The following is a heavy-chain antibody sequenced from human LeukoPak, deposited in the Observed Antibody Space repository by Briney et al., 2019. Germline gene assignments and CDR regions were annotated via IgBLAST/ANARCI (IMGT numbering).Heavy chain of an antibody. V-gene: IGHV4-39*02. CDR3: ARAVSSWYFDY. CDR1: GDSINNNNYY. CDR2: IYYNGRT. J-gene: IGHJ4*02. D-gene: IGHD6-13*01. Sequence: PSETLSLTCTVSGDSINNNNYYWGWIRQPPGKGLEWIGNIYYNGRTYYSPSLKSRGTISVDTPNNQFSLGLSSVTAADTAVYYCARAVSSWYFDYWGQGTLVTVSS.